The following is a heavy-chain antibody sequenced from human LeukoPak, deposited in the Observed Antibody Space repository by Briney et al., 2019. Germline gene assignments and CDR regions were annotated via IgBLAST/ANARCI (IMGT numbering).Heavy chain of an antibody. CDR2: ISGSDSST. CDR3: AKDPDGLWS. D-gene: IGHD4/OR15-4a*01. V-gene: IGHV3-23*01. CDR1: GSTFNNYN. Sequence: GGSLRLSRAASGSTFNNYNMNWVRQAPGKGLEWVSGISGSDSSTYYADFVKGRFTISRDNSKNTLYLQMNSLRAEDTAVYYCAKDPDGLWSWGQGTLVTVSS. J-gene: IGHJ5*02.